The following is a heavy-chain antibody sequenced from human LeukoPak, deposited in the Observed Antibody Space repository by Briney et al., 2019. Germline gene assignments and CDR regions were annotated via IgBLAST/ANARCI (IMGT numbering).Heavy chain of an antibody. J-gene: IGHJ4*02. V-gene: IGHV3-23*01. CDR3: AKDTGYSRKLDY. CDR2: ISGSGGST. D-gene: IGHD5-18*01. Sequence: GGSLRLSCAASGFTFSSYAMSWVRQAPGKGLEWVSAISGSGGSTYYADPVKGRFTISRDNSKNTLYLQMNSLRAEDTAVYYCAKDTGYSRKLDYWGQGTLVTVSS. CDR1: GFTFSSYA.